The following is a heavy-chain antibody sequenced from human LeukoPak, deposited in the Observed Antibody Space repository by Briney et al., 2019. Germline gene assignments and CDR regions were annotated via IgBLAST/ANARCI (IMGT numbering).Heavy chain of an antibody. CDR3: ARDIAVAGPYYFDY. J-gene: IGHJ4*02. Sequence: PGGSLRLSCAASGFTFSSYGMHWVRQAPGKGLEWVAVIWYDGSNKYYADSVKGRFTISRDNSKNTLYLQMNSLRAEDTAVYYCARDIAVAGPYYFDYWGQGTLVTVSS. CDR2: IWYDGSNK. CDR1: GFTFSSYG. V-gene: IGHV3-33*01. D-gene: IGHD6-19*01.